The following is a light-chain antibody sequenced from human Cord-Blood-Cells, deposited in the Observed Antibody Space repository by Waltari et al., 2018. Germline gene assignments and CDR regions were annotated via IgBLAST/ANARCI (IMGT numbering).Light chain of an antibody. Sequence: DIQLTQSPSSLSASVGHRVTITCRASQSISSNLNWYQQKPGKAPKLLIYAASSLQSGVPSRFSGSGSGTDFTLTISSLQPEDFATYYCQQSYSTPTITFGQGTRLEIK. V-gene: IGKV1-39*01. CDR2: AAS. CDR3: QQSYSTPTIT. J-gene: IGKJ5*01. CDR1: QSISSN.